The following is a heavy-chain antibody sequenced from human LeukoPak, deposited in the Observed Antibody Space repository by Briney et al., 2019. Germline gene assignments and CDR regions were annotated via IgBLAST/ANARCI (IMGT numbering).Heavy chain of an antibody. CDR3: ARIPSFDFWSGSLLYYFDY. D-gene: IGHD3-3*01. CDR1: GYSFTTYW. CDR2: IYPGDSDV. V-gene: IGHV5-51*01. J-gene: IGHJ4*02. Sequence: GDSLKISCQAFGYSFTTYWIGWVRQMPGKGLECMGIIYPGDSDVRYSPSFQGQVTISADKSISTAYLQWSSLKASDAAMYYCARIPSFDFWSGSLLYYFDYWGQGTLVTVSS.